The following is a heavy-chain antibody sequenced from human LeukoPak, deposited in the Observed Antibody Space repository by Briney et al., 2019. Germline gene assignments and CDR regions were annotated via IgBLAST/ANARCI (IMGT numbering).Heavy chain of an antibody. CDR1: GGSISSYY. V-gene: IGHV4-59*08. Sequence: PSETLSLTCTVSGGSISSYYRSWIRQPPGKGLEWIGYIYYSGSTNYNPSLKSRVTTSVDTSKNQSSLKLSSVTAADTAVYYCARHFLWFGELMAFDYWGQGTLVTVSS. D-gene: IGHD3-10*01. CDR2: IYYSGST. J-gene: IGHJ4*02. CDR3: ARHFLWFGELMAFDY.